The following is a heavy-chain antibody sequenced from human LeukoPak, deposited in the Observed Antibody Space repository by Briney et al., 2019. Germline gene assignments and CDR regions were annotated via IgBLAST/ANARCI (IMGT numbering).Heavy chain of an antibody. CDR3: ARVHYYGSGSKLGWFDP. D-gene: IGHD3-10*01. Sequence: SETLSLTCTVSGYSISSGYYWGWIRPPPGKGLEWIGSIYHSGSTYYNPSLKSRVTISVDTSKNQFSLKLSSVTAADTAVYYCARVHYYGSGSKLGWFDPWGQGTLVTVSS. CDR2: IYHSGST. V-gene: IGHV4-38-2*02. CDR1: GYSISSGYY. J-gene: IGHJ5*02.